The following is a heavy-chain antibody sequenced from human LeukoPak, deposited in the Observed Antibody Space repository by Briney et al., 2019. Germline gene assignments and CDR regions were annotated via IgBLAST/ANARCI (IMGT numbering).Heavy chain of an antibody. CDR1: GFTFTTYS. V-gene: IGHV3-21*01. D-gene: IGHD3-9*01. CDR3: ARTYYDILTGYNPYFDY. Sequence: KPGGSLRLSCAASGFTFTTYSMNWVRQAPGKGLEWVSSITSSSTSMYYADSVKGRFTISRDNAKNSLYLQMISLRAEDTAVYYCARTYYDILTGYNPYFDYWGQGTLVTVSS. CDR2: ITSSSTSM. J-gene: IGHJ4*02.